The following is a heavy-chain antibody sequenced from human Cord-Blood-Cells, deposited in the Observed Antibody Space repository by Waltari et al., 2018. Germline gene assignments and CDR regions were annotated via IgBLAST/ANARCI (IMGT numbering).Heavy chain of an antibody. V-gene: IGHV4-34*01. CDR3: ARGRIGTSCYDY. CDR1: GGTFSGYC. CDR2: INHSGRT. Sequence: QVQLQQWGAGLLKPSETLSLTCPVYGGTFSGYCWSWIRQPPWKGLEWIGEINHSGRTNANPSRNRRVTISVDTSKNQFSLKLRSVTAAETAVYYCARGRIGTSCYDYWGQGTLVTVSS. D-gene: IGHD2-2*01. J-gene: IGHJ4*02.